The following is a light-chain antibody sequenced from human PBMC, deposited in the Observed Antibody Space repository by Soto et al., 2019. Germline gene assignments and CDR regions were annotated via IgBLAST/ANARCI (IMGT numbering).Light chain of an antibody. J-gene: IGKJ3*01. CDR3: QQYDNLPPFT. CDR1: QDISNY. CDR2: DAS. V-gene: IGKV1-33*01. Sequence: DIQMTQSPSSLSASVGDRVTITCQASQDISNYLNWYQQQPGKAPKLLIYDASNSETGVPSRFSGSGSGTDFTFTISSLKTEDIATDYDQQYDNLPPFTFGPGPKVDIK.